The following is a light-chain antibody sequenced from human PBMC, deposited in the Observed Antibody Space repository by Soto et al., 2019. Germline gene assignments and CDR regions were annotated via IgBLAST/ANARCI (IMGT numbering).Light chain of an antibody. J-gene: IGKJ1*01. V-gene: IGKV1-33*01. CDR1: QDIATY. CDR3: QQYDTSPRT. CDR2: DAS. Sequence: IRMYQSPSSLSASVGNRLTITCQASQDIATYLNWYQQKPGKAPNLLIYDASNLETGVPSRFSGSGSGTDFSLTISRLEPEDFAVYYCQQYDTSPRTFGQGTKVDIK.